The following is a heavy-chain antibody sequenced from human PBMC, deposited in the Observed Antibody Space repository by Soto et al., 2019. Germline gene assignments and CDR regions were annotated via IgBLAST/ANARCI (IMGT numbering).Heavy chain of an antibody. CDR2: IYYSGST. Sequence: QVQLQESGPGLVKPSQTLSLTCTVSGGSISSGDYYWSWIRQPPGKGLEGIGYIYYSGSTYYNPSLKSRVTISVDTSKNQFSLKLSSVTAADTAVYYCARDHYVYDILTGYGYYYGMDVWGQGTTVTVSS. CDR1: GGSISSGDYY. D-gene: IGHD3-9*01. V-gene: IGHV4-30-4*01. CDR3: ARDHYVYDILTGYGYYYGMDV. J-gene: IGHJ6*02.